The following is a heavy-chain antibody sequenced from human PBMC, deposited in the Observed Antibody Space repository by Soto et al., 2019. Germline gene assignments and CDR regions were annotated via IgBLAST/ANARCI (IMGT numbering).Heavy chain of an antibody. CDR1: GFTVSRNY. Sequence: GSLRLSCAASGFTVSRNYMSWVRQAPGKGLEWVSVICSAGSTYYADSVKGRFTISRDNSKNTLYLQLNSLRAEDTAVYYCAKVVTSFYYYYYAMDVWGQGTTVTVSS. D-gene: IGHD5-18*01. J-gene: IGHJ6*02. V-gene: IGHV3-66*01. CDR3: AKVVTSFYYYYYAMDV. CDR2: ICSAGST.